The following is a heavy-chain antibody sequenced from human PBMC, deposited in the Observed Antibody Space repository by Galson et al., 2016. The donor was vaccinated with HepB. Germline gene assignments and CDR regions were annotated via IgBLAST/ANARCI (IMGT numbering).Heavy chain of an antibody. CDR2: MNPNTGGT. J-gene: IGHJ5*02. V-gene: IGHV1-2*06. CDR3: AREVVAAHNWFNP. CDR1: GYTFPGYN. Sequence: SVKVSCKAPGYTFPGYNIHWVRQAPGQGLEWMGLMNPNTGGTDYAQKFQGRVTMTRDTSISTAYMEVSRLTSDDTAVYYCAREVVAAHNWFNPWGQGTLVTVSS. D-gene: IGHD2-15*01.